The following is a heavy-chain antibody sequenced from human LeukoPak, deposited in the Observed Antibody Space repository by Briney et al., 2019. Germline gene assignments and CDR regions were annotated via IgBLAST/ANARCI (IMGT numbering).Heavy chain of an antibody. D-gene: IGHD6-13*01. J-gene: IGHJ4*02. CDR1: GFTFSSYG. Sequence: PGGSLRLSCAASGFTFSSYGMHWVRQAPGKGLEWVTFIRYDGSNKYYADSVKGRFTISRDNSKNTLYLQMNSLRVEDTAVYYCAKDTAFYSSTQVIHFDYWGQGTLVTVSS. V-gene: IGHV3-30*02. CDR3: AKDTAFYSSTQVIHFDY. CDR2: IRYDGSNK.